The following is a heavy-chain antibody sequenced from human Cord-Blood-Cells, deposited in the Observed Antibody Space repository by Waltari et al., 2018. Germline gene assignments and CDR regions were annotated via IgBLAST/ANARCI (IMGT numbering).Heavy chain of an antibody. D-gene: IGHD4-17*01. CDR1: GFTVSSNY. CDR2: IYSGGST. V-gene: IGHV3-66*01. CDR3: ARDPEYGDDY. J-gene: IGHJ4*02. Sequence: EVQLVESGGGLVQPGGSLRLSCAASGFTVSSNYMSWVRQAPGKGLDGVSVIYSGGSTYCADTLKGRFTISRDNSKNTLYLQMNSLRAEDTAVYYCARDPEYGDDYWGQGTLVTVSS.